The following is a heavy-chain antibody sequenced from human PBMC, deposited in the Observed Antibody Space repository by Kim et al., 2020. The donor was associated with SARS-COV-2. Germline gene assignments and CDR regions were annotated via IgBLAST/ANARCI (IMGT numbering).Heavy chain of an antibody. V-gene: IGHV1-2*05. CDR1: GYTFAGYH. CDR3: ARADYYNGLAV. Sequence: ASVKVSCKTSGYTFAGYHLHWVRQAPGQGLEWMGRINPESDDTDYAQKVQGRVTVTRDPSISTVYMEVNRLTSDDTGVYYGARADYYNGLAVWGQGTTVT. CDR2: INPESDDT. J-gene: IGHJ6*02.